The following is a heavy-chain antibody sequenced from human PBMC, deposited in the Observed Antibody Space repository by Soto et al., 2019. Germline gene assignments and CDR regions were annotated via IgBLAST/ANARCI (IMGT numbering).Heavy chain of an antibody. D-gene: IGHD6-13*01. CDR3: ARDDALMQQNDRYWFDP. V-gene: IGHV1-69*04. CDR2: IIPILGIA. Sequence: SVKVSCKASGGTSSSYTISWVRQAPGQGLEWMGRIIPILGIANYAQKFQGRVTITADKSTSTAYMELSSLRSEDTAVYYCARDDALMQQNDRYWFDPWGQGTLVTVSS. J-gene: IGHJ5*02. CDR1: GGTSSSYT.